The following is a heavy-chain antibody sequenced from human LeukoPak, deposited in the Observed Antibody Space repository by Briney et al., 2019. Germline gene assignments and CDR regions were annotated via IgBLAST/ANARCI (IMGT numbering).Heavy chain of an antibody. J-gene: IGHJ5*02. CDR3: ARDKGTSSSWFDP. CDR1: GFTFSSYG. D-gene: IGHD6-13*01. CDR2: IWYDGSNK. V-gene: IGHV3-33*01. Sequence: GGSLRLSCAASGFTFSSYGMHWVRQAPGKGREWVAVIWYDGSNKYYADSVKGRFTISRDNSKNTLYLQMNSLRAEDTAVYYCARDKGTSSSWFDPWGQGTLVTVSS.